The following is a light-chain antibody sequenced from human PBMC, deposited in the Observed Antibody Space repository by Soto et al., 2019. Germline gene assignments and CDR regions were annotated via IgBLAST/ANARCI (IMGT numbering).Light chain of an antibody. V-gene: IGKV3-11*01. CDR2: DAS. CDR3: XXXXTWPPIT. J-gene: IGKJ5*01. Sequence: IVLTQSPVPLSLSPGGKATPSCRASQSVRTSLAWYQVKPGQDPRLLIYDASRRASGVPARFSGSGSGTDFTLTISSLEPEDFALYYCXXXXTWPPITFGQGTRLEIK. CDR1: QSVRTS.